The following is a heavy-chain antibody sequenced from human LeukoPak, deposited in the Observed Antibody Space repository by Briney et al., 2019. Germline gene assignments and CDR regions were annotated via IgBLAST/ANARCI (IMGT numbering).Heavy chain of an antibody. J-gene: IGHJ4*02. CDR2: IGTAGDT. D-gene: IGHD1-1*01. CDR1: GFTFSDYD. CDR3: ARVAKERVGGVYYFDY. Sequence: GGSLRFSCAASGFTFSDYDMHWVRQATGKGLEWVSAIGTAGDTYYTGSVKGRFTISRENAKNSLYLQMNSLRAGDTAVYYCARVAKERVGGVYYFDYWGQGTLVTVSS. V-gene: IGHV3-13*01.